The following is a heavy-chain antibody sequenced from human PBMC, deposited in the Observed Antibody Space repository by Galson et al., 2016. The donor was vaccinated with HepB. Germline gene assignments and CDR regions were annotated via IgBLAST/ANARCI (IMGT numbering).Heavy chain of an antibody. CDR1: DASIRRYY. D-gene: IGHD3-10*01. J-gene: IGHJ3*02. CDR3: ATITFAHGFDI. V-gene: IGHV4-59*12. Sequence: SETLSLTCTVSDASIRRYYWSWIRQSPGKGLEWIGYIYHIGNTDYNPSLESRVTISLDTSKSLFSLILRSVTAADTAVYYCATITFAHGFDIWGQGTAVTVSS. CDR2: IYHIGNT.